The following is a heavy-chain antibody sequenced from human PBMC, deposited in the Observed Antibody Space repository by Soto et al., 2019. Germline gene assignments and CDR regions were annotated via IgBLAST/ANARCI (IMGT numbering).Heavy chain of an antibody. V-gene: IGHV1-18*04. CDR1: GYTFTSYG. J-gene: IGHJ6*02. D-gene: IGHD2-2*02. CDR2: ISAYNGNT. CDR3: ARGYCSSTSCYIGYYYYGMDV. Sequence: RASVKVSCKASGYTFTSYGISWVRQAPGQGLEWMGWISAYNGNTNYAQKLQGRVTMTTDTSTSTAYMELRSLRSDDTAVYYCARGYCSSTSCYIGYYYYGMDVWGQGTTVTVSS.